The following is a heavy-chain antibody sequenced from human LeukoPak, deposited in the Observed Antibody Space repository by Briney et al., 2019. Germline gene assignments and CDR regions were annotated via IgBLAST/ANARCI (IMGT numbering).Heavy chain of an antibody. CDR2: ISDSGNI. V-gene: IGHV3-11*01. Sequence: PGGSLRLSCVASGFTFSVHYMSWIRQAPGKGLESVGYISDSGNIYYVDSVKGRFTISWDNAKNSLYLEMSSLRVEDAAVYYCARGHWGLDYWGQGTLVTVSS. D-gene: IGHD7-27*01. CDR3: ARGHWGLDY. J-gene: IGHJ4*02. CDR1: GFTFSVHY.